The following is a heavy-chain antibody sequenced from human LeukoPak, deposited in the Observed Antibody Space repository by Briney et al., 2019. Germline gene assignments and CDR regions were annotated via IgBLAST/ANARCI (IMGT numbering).Heavy chain of an antibody. Sequence: PGGSLRLSCAASGFSVSVNYMSWVRQAPGKGLEWVSVIYGGGTTNYADSVKGRFTMSRDNSKNTLYLQMNSLRPEDTAMYYCAGGWGTFDIWGQGTMVTVSS. D-gene: IGHD6-19*01. CDR2: IYGGGTT. J-gene: IGHJ3*02. CDR1: GFSVSVNY. CDR3: AGGWGTFDI. V-gene: IGHV3-66*02.